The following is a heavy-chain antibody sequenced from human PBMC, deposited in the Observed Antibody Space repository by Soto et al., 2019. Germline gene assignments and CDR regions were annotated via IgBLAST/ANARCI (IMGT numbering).Heavy chain of an antibody. CDR2: IIPIFGTA. CDR3: ARDQRSITTLVRYYYHGMDV. J-gene: IGHJ6*02. CDR1: GGTFSSYA. D-gene: IGHD3-22*01. V-gene: IGHV1-69*06. Sequence: SVKVSCKASGGTFSSYAISWVRQAPGQGLEWMGGIIPIFGTANYAQKFQGRVTITADKSTSTAYMELSSLRSEDTAVYYCARDQRSITTLVRYYYHGMDVWGQGTTVTV.